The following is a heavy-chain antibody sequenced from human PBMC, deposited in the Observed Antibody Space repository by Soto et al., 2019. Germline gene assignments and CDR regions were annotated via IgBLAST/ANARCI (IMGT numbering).Heavy chain of an antibody. J-gene: IGHJ6*02. CDR1: RGSISSYY. V-gene: IGHV4-59*07. D-gene: IGHD6-13*01. CDR2: IYYSGST. Sequence: PSDTLSLTCTVSRGSISSYYWIWIRQPPGKGLESIGYIYYSGSTNYNLSLKSRVTISVDTSKNQFSLKLSYVTAADTAVYYCARWVYSDMYYDYGMDDWGQGIPVTVSS. CDR3: ARWVYSDMYYDYGMDD.